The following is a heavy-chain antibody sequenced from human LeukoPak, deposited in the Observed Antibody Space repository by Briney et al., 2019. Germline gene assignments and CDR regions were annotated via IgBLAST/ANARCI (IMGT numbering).Heavy chain of an antibody. V-gene: IGHV3-23*01. D-gene: IGHD5-18*01. Sequence: PPGGSLRPSCAASGFTFSNYAMTWVRQAPGKGLEWVSTISDSGGVTYYANSVKGRFTISRDNSRNTLFLQMNSLGAEDTAVYYCAKGGGWIQLWLLIDYWGQGTLVTVSS. J-gene: IGHJ4*02. CDR1: GFTFSNYA. CDR2: ISDSGGVT. CDR3: AKGGGWIQLWLLIDY.